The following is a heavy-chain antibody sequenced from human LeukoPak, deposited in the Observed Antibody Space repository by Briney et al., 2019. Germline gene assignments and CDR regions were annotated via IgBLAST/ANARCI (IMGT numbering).Heavy chain of an antibody. CDR1: GFTFDDYA. V-gene: IGHV3-74*01. J-gene: IGHJ4*02. D-gene: IGHD6-19*01. CDR2: INTDGSST. Sequence: GRSLRLSCAASGFTFDDYAMHWVRQAPGKGLVWVSRINTDGSSTNYADSVKGRFTISRDDAKNTLYLQMNSLRVEDTAVYYCVKSSGWPDYWGQGTLVTVSS. CDR3: VKSSGWPDY.